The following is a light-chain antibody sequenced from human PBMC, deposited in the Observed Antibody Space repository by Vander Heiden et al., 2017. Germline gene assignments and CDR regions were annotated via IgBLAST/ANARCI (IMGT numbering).Light chain of an antibody. J-gene: IGKJ2*01. CDR1: QSISIY. CDR2: AAY. CDR3: QQSYRTPYT. Sequence: DIQMTQSPSSLSASVGDKVTITCRASQSISIYLNWYQQRPGKAPELLISAAYSLHSGVASRFSGSGSGTVFTLIISSRQPDDFATYYCQQSYRTPYTLGQGTNLEI. V-gene: IGKV1-39*01.